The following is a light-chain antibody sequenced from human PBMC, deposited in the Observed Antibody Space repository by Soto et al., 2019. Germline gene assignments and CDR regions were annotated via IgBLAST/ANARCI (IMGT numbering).Light chain of an antibody. CDR3: QQYGSSTLT. V-gene: IGKV3-20*01. Sequence: EIVLTQSPGTLSLSPGERATLSCRASQSVSSSYLAWYQQKPGQAPRRLIYGASSRATGSPDRFSGSGSGTDFHLTISRLAPEDFAVYYCQQYGSSTLTFGGGAKVEIK. CDR1: QSVSSSY. CDR2: GAS. J-gene: IGKJ4*01.